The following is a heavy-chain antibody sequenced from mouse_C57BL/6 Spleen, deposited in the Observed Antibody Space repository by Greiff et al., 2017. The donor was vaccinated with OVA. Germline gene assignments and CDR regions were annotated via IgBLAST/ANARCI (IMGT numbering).Heavy chain of an antibody. CDR3: ARWIITTVEAY. Sequence: EVKLQESGPGLVKPSQSLSLTCSVTGYSITSGYYWNWIRQFPGNKLEWMGYISYDGSNNYNPSLKNRISITRDTSKNQFFLKLNSVTTEDTATYYCARWIITTVEAYWGQGTLVTVSA. D-gene: IGHD1-1*01. CDR1: GYSITSGYY. CDR2: ISYDGSN. V-gene: IGHV3-6*01. J-gene: IGHJ3*01.